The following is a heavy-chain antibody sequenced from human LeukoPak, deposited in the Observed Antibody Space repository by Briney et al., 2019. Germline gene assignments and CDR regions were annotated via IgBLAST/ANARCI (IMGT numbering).Heavy chain of an antibody. CDR1: GFPFRNYG. V-gene: IGHV3-64*01. D-gene: IGHD1-14*01. Sequence: GGSLRLSCAASGFPFRNYGMHWVRQAPGKGLEYVSAISSNGGSTYYANSVKGRFTISRDNSKNTLYLQMGSLRAEDMAVYFCVRDDTGGYYFDYWGQGTLVTVSS. CDR3: VRDDTGGYYFDY. J-gene: IGHJ4*02. CDR2: ISSNGGST.